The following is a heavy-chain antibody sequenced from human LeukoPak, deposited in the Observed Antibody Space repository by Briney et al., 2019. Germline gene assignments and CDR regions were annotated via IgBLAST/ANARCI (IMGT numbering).Heavy chain of an antibody. J-gene: IGHJ4*02. CDR2: ISSSGRNI. D-gene: IGHD5-18*01. Sequence: GGSLRLSCAASGFTFSNYEFNWVRQAPGKGLEWVSYISSSGRNIYYADSVRGRFTISRDNAKNSLYLQMNSLRAEDTAVYYCARDLVQLWSKDFWGRGTLVTVSS. CDR3: ARDLVQLWSKDF. CDR1: GFTFSNYE. V-gene: IGHV3-48*03.